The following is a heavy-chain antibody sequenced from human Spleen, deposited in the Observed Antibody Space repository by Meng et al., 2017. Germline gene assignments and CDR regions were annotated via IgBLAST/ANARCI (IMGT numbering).Heavy chain of an antibody. CDR2: ISWDGGST. Sequence: GESLKISCAASGFTFDDYAMHWVRQAPGKGLEWVSLISWDGGSTYYADSVKGRFTISRDNAKNSLYLQMNSLRAEDTAVYYCAKARVSYSGYHFDYWGQGTLVTVSS. D-gene: IGHD5-12*01. CDR3: AKARVSYSGYHFDY. J-gene: IGHJ4*02. V-gene: IGHV3-43D*03. CDR1: GFTFDDYA.